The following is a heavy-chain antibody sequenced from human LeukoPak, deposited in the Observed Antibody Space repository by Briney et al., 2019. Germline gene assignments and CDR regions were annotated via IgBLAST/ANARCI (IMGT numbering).Heavy chain of an antibody. J-gene: IGHJ6*02. CDR3: ARGDYYYYGMDV. Sequence: PSETLSLTCAGSGGSISSGGYSWRWIRQPPGKGLEWIGYIYHSGSTYYNPSLKSRVTISVDRSKNQFSLKLSSVTAADTAVYYCARGDYYYYGMDVWGQGTTVTVSS. V-gene: IGHV4-30-2*01. CDR1: GGSISSGGYS. CDR2: IYHSGST.